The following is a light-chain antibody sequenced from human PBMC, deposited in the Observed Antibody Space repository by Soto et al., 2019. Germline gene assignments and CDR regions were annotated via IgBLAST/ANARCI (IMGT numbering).Light chain of an antibody. V-gene: IGKV1-13*02. J-gene: IGKJ1*01. CDR2: DAS. Sequence: AILLTQSPSSLSASVGDRVTITCRASQGISSYLAWYQQKPGKAPKLLIYDASSLEGGVPSRFSGSGSGTEFTLTISGLQPDDFATYYCQQYHIYSGTFGQGTKVDIK. CDR3: QQYHIYSGT. CDR1: QGISSY.